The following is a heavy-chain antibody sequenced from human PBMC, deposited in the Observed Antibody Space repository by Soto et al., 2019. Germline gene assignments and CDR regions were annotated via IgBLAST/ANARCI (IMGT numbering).Heavy chain of an antibody. CDR2: IYHIGGP. J-gene: IGHJ5*02. CDR3: VRDRALDSSGHWFDT. Sequence: QVQLQESGPGRLKPSQTLSPTCTVSGRPVSSGGYYWTWIRQHPGRGLEGIGYIYHIGGPSYNPSLENRLTISLDTSKNQFSLNLTSVTAADTAIYYCVRDRALDSSGHWFDTWGQGILVTVSS. D-gene: IGHD6-19*01. CDR1: GRPVSSGGYY. V-gene: IGHV4-31*03.